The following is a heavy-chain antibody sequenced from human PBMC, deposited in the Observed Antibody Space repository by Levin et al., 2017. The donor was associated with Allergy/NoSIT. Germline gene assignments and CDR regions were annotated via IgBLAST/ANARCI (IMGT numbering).Heavy chain of an antibody. D-gene: IGHD1-26*01. CDR3: ARGGIGGSVGADIELDY. CDR1: GGTFSSYA. J-gene: IGHJ4*02. CDR2: IIPIFGTA. Sequence: SVKVSCKASGGTFSSYAISWVRQAPGQGLEWMGGIIPIFGTANYAQKFQGRVTITADKSTSTAYMELSSLRSEDTAVYYCARGGIGGSVGADIELDYWGQGTLVTVSS. V-gene: IGHV1-69*06.